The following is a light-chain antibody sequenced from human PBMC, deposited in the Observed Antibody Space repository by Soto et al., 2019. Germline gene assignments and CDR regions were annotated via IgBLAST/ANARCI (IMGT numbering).Light chain of an antibody. J-gene: IGKJ2*01. CDR2: DAS. V-gene: IGKV1-13*02. CDR1: QGISSA. CDR3: QQFNRYSYT. Sequence: AIQLTQSPSSLSASLGDRVTITCRTSQGISSALAWYQQKPGTAPELLIYDASRLADGVPSRFSGSRSGKEFTLTINSLQPEDSATYYCQQFNRYSYTFGQGTKLEIK.